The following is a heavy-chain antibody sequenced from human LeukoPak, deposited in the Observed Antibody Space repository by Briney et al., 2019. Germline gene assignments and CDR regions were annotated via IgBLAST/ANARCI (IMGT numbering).Heavy chain of an antibody. CDR3: ARGHYDFWSGYSVTNFDY. D-gene: IGHD3-3*01. CDR1: GYTFTSYG. J-gene: IGHJ4*02. Sequence: ASVKVSCKASGYTFTSYGISWVRQAPEQGLEWMGWISAYNGNTNYAQKLQGRVTITRNTSISTAYMELCSLRSEDTAVYYCARGHYDFWSGYSVTNFDYWGQGTLVTVSS. CDR2: ISAYNGNT. V-gene: IGHV1-18*01.